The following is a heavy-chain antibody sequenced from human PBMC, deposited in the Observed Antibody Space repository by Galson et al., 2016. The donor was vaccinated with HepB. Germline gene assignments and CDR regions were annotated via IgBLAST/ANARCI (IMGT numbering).Heavy chain of an antibody. D-gene: IGHD2-15*01. J-gene: IGHJ5*01. CDR1: GLSFSVRG. Sequence: SLRLSCATSGLSFSVRGMHWVRQAPGKGLEWVAVIWNDGRTTYYGDSVKGRFIISRDNSRETLYLQMNSLRVDDTAIYYCATDGPPTVVVGAALDSWGRGTLVTVSS. CDR2: IWNDGRTT. CDR3: ATDGPPTVVVGAALDS. V-gene: IGHV3-33*01.